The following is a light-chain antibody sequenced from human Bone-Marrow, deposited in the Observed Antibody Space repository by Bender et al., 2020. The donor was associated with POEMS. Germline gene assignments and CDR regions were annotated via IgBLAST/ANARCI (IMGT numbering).Light chain of an antibody. CDR1: SSDLGSYNL. V-gene: IGLV2-23*01. J-gene: IGLJ1*01. CDR3: CSYTGSSTYV. CDR2: EDN. Sequence: QSALTQPASVSGSPGQSITISCTGTSSDLGSYNLVSWYQHHPGTAPELMIYEDNKRPSGVSNRFSGSKSGYTASLTISGLRAEDEATYYCCSYTGSSTYVFGTGTKVTVL.